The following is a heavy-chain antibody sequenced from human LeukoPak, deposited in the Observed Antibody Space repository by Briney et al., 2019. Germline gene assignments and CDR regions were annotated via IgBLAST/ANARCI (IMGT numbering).Heavy chain of an antibody. Sequence: ASVKVSCKASGYTFTSYGISWVRQAPGQGLERMGWISAYTGNINYAQKLQGRVTMTTDTSTSTAYMELRSLRSDDTAVYYCARDQRYYYDSSGYYPDYWGQGTLVTVSS. D-gene: IGHD3-22*01. CDR1: GYTFTSYG. CDR2: ISAYTGNI. CDR3: ARDQRYYYDSSGYYPDY. J-gene: IGHJ4*01. V-gene: IGHV1-18*01.